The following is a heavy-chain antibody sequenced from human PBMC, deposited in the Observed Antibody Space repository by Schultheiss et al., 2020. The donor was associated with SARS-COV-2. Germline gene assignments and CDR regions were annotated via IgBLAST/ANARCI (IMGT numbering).Heavy chain of an antibody. V-gene: IGHV3-15*01. CDR3: ARDFATCSSTSCSSYYYYMDV. J-gene: IGHJ6*03. D-gene: IGHD2-2*01. CDR2: IKSKTDGGTT. Sequence: GGSLRLSCAASGFTFSNAWMSWVRQAPGKGLEWVGRIKSKTDGGTTDYAAPVKGRFTISRDDSKNTLYLQMNSLKTEDTAVYYCARDFATCSSTSCSSYYYYMDVWGKGTTVTVSS. CDR1: GFTFSNAW.